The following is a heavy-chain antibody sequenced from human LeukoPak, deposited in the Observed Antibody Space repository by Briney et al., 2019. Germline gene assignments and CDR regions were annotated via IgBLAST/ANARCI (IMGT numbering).Heavy chain of an antibody. V-gene: IGHV3-7*03. D-gene: IGHD3-22*01. CDR1: GFTFSSYW. CDR2: IKQDGSEK. Sequence: PGGSLRLSCAASGFTFSSYWMSWVRQAPGKGLEWVANIKQDGSEKYYVDSVQGRFTISRDNAKNSLYLQMNSLRAEDTAVYYCAREAYYYDSSGYWYFDYWGQGTLVTVSS. CDR3: AREAYYYDSSGYWYFDY. J-gene: IGHJ4*02.